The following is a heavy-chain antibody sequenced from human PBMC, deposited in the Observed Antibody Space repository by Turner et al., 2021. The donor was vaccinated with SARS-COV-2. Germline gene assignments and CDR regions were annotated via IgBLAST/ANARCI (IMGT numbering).Heavy chain of an antibody. J-gene: IGHJ4*02. CDR1: GYTFTGYY. V-gene: IGHV1-2*02. Sequence: QVQLVQSGAEVKKPGASVKVSCKASGYTFTGYYMHWVRQAPGQGLEWMGCINPNSGDTNYAQKFQGRVTMTRYTSISSAYMELSSLSSDDTAVYYCATDSYGTLWGQGTLVTVSS. D-gene: IGHD3-10*01. CDR3: ATDSYGTL. CDR2: INPNSGDT.